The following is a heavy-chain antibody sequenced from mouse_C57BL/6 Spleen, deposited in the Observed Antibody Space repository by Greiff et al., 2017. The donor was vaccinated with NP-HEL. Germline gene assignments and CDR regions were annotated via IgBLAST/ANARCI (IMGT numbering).Heavy chain of an antibody. J-gene: IGHJ3*01. D-gene: IGHD3-2*02. CDR2: IHPNSGST. V-gene: IGHV1-64*01. Sequence: QVQLQQPGAELVKPGASVKLSCKASGYTFTSYWMHWVKQRPGQGLEWIGMIHPNSGSTNYNEKFKSRATLTVDKSSSTAYMQLSSLTSEDSAVYYCARDGAQATWNWGQGTLVTVSA. CDR3: ARDGAQATWN. CDR1: GYTFTSYW.